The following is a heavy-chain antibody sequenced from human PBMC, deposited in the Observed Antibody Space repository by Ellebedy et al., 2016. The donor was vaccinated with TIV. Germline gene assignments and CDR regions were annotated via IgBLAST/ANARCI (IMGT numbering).Heavy chain of an antibody. CDR3: ARLVQQWFGELPEYNWFDP. D-gene: IGHD3-10*01. J-gene: IGHJ5*02. CDR2: IYHGVNS. Sequence: SETLSLXCAVSGDPITGSHWWSWVRQPPGRGLEWIGEIYHGVNSHYNPSLKSRVTMSIDESNNGFSLELTSVTAADTAVYYCARLVQQWFGELPEYNWFDPWGQGTLVTVSS. CDR1: GDPITGSHW. V-gene: IGHV4-4*02.